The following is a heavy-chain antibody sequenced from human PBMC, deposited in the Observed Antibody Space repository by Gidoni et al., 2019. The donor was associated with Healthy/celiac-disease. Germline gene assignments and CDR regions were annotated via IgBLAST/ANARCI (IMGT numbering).Heavy chain of an antibody. CDR1: GFTFSSYG. V-gene: IGHV3-33*01. Sequence: QVQLVESGGGVVQPGRSLRLSCAASGFTFSSYGMHWVRQAPGKGLEWVAVIWYDGSNKYYADSVKGRFTISRDNSKNTLYLQMNSLRAEDTAVYYCAREWSSSSGGYYYYYYGMDVWGQGTTVTVSS. CDR2: IWYDGSNK. J-gene: IGHJ6*02. D-gene: IGHD6-6*01. CDR3: AREWSSSSGGYYYYYYGMDV.